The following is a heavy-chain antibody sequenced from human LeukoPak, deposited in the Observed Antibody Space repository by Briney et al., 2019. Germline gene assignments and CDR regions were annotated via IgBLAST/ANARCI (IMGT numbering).Heavy chain of an antibody. CDR1: GYTFTSYD. CDR3: ARRSWSSGWDIDY. V-gene: IGHV1-2*02. CDR2: INPNSGGT. J-gene: IGHJ4*02. Sequence: GASVKVSCKASGYTFTSYDINWVRQAPGQGLEWMGWINPNSGGTNYAQKFQGRVTMTRDTSISTAYMELSRLRSDDTAVYYCARRSWSSGWDIDYWGQGTLVTVSS. D-gene: IGHD6-19*01.